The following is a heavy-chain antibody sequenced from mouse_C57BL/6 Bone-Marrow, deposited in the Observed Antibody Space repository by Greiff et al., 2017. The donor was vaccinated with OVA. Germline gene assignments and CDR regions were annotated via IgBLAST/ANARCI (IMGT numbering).Heavy chain of an antibody. CDR3: ARMESSSPMDY. Sequence: EVQLVESGGDLVKPGGSLKLSCAASGFTFSSYGMSWVRQTPDKRLEWVANISSGGSYTYYPDSVKGRFTISRDNAKNTLYLQMSSLKSEDTAMYYCARMESSSPMDYWGQGTSVTVSS. V-gene: IGHV5-6*01. CDR1: GFTFSSYG. D-gene: IGHD1-3*01. J-gene: IGHJ4*01. CDR2: ISSGGSYT.